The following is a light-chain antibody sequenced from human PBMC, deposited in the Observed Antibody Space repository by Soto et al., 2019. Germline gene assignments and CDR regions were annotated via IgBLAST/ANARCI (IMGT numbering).Light chain of an antibody. V-gene: IGKV4-1*01. CDR3: QQYFTSPWT. Sequence: DIVMTQSPDSLAVSLGERATINCKSSQSILDRSKNKYYLAWYQQKSGQPPKLLIYWSSLRESGVPDRFTGSGSGTDFTLTISSLQAEDVAVYYCQQYFTSPWTFGQGTKVEI. CDR2: WSS. CDR1: QSILDRSKNKYY. J-gene: IGKJ1*01.